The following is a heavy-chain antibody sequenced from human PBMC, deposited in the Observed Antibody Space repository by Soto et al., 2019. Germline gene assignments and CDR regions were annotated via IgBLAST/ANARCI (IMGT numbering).Heavy chain of an antibody. CDR2: ISYDGSNK. D-gene: IGHD2-2*01. Sequence: GGSLRLSCAASGFTFSSYGMHWVRQAPGKGLEWVAVISYDGSNKYYADSVKGRFTISRDNSKSTLYLQMNSLRAEDTAVYYCAKDGIPHIIVVPAPYDYWGQGTLVTVSS. V-gene: IGHV3-30*18. J-gene: IGHJ4*02. CDR3: AKDGIPHIIVVPAPYDY. CDR1: GFTFSSYG.